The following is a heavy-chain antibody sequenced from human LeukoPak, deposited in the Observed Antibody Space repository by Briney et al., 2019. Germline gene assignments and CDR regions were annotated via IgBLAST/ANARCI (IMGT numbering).Heavy chain of an antibody. Sequence: KVSCKASGFTFSGSAIHWVRQASGKGLEWVGRVRSKTHTCATAYAASVKGRFTLSRDDSKNTAYLQMNSLKTEDTAVYYCAKDRRGGLDGSGDWGQGTLVIVSS. V-gene: IGHV3-73*01. D-gene: IGHD3-22*01. CDR2: VRSKTHTCAT. J-gene: IGHJ4*02. CDR1: GFTFSGSA. CDR3: AKDRRGGLDGSGD.